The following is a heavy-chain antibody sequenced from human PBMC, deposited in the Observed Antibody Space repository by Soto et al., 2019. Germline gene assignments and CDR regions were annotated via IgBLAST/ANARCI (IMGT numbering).Heavy chain of an antibody. CDR1: RGSISSNW. J-gene: IGHJ5*02. CDR2: IYHSGST. V-gene: IGHV4-4*02. D-gene: IGHD5-18*01. Sequence: QVQLQESGPRLVKPSGTLSLTCAVSRGSISSNWWSWVRQSPGKGLEWIGEIYHSGSTNYNPSLNSRVTRSVDKSRTYLTLDMSSVTAADTAVYYCSSQTYSYACHHWGQGIQVTVSS. CDR3: SSQTYSYACHH.